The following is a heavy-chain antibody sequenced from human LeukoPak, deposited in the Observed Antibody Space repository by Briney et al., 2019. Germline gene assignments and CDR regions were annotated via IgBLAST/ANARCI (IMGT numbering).Heavy chain of an antibody. CDR1: GFTFDDYA. CDR2: ISWNSGSI. V-gene: IGHV3-9*01. CDR3: AKGLPYSSSWYGAFDI. J-gene: IGHJ3*02. Sequence: GRSLRLSCAASGFTFDDYAMHWVRQAPGKGLEWVSGISWNSGSIGYADSVKGRFTISRDNAKNSLYLQMNSLRAEDTALYYCAKGLPYSSSWYGAFDIWGQGTMVTVSS. D-gene: IGHD6-13*01.